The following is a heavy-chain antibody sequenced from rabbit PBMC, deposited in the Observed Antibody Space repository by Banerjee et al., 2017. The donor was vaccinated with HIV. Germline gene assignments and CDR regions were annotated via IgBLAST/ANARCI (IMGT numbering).Heavy chain of an antibody. CDR2: IITGTGHI. D-gene: IGHD1-1*01. CDR1: GIDFSSSYY. Sequence: QEQLVESGGGLVQPEGSLTLTCKASGIDFSSSYYMCWVRQAPGKGPEWIGCIITGTGHIYVANWAKSRFTISKTSSTTVTLQVTSLTAADTATYFCARDLTGVIGWNFGWWGQGTLVTVS. V-gene: IGHV1S45*01. CDR3: ARDLTGVIGWNFGW. J-gene: IGHJ4*01.